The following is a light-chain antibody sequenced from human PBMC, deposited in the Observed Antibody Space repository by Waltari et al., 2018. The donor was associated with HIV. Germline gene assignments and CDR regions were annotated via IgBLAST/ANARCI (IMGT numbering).Light chain of an antibody. CDR2: NNN. CDR3: AAWDDSLNAWV. J-gene: IGLJ3*02. V-gene: IGLV1-44*01. Sequence: QSVVTQPPSASGTPGQRVTISCSRSSSNIGSNTINWFQQLPGTAPKLLIYNNNLRPSGVTDRFSGSKSGTSASLAISGLQSDDEADFYCAAWDDSLNAWVFGGGTKLTVL. CDR1: SSNIGSNT.